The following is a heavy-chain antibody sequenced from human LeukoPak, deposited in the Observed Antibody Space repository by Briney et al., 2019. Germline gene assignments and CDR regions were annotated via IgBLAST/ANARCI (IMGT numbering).Heavy chain of an antibody. Sequence: MSSETLSLTCTVSGYSISSGYYWGWIRQPPGKGLEWIGSIYHSGSTYYNPSLKSRVTISVDTSKNQFSLKLSSVTAADTAVYYCAREGKAMNAFDIWGQGTMVTVSS. CDR1: GYSISSGYY. J-gene: IGHJ3*02. V-gene: IGHV4-38-2*02. CDR3: AREGKAMNAFDI. CDR2: IYHSGST.